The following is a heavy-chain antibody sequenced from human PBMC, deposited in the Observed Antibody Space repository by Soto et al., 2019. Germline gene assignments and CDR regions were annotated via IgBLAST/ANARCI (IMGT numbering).Heavy chain of an antibody. V-gene: IGHV4-30-4*01. CDR1: GGSISSGDYY. CDR3: ARRKDIVVVLAASSPDDAFDI. J-gene: IGHJ3*02. Sequence: TSETLSLTCTVSGGSISSGDYYWSWIRQPPGKGLEWIGYIYYSGSTYYNPSLKSRVTISVDTSKNQFSLKLSSVTAADTAVYYCARRKDIVVVLAASSPDDAFDICGQWTMVT. D-gene: IGHD2-15*01. CDR2: IYYSGST.